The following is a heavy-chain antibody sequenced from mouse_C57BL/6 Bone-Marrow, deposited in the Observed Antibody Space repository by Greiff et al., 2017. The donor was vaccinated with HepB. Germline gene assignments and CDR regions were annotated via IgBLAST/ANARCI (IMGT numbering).Heavy chain of an antibody. CDR3: TGYGSSYEAMDY. Sequence: EVMLVESGGGLVQPGGSMKLSCVASGFTFSNYWMNWVRQSPEKGLEWVAQIRLKSDNYATHYAESVKGRFTISRDDSKSSVYLQMNNLRAEDTGIYYCTGYGSSYEAMDYWGQGTSVTVSS. D-gene: IGHD1-1*01. V-gene: IGHV6-3*01. CDR2: IRLKSDNYAT. CDR1: GFTFSNYW. J-gene: IGHJ4*01.